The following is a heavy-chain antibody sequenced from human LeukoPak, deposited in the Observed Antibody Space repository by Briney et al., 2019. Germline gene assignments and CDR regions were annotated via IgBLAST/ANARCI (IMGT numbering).Heavy chain of an antibody. CDR2: INHSGST. D-gene: IGHD7-27*01. CDR3: ARRVRPGNWASRYFDL. V-gene: IGHV4-34*01. Sequence: SETLSLTCAVYGGSFSGYYWSWIRQPPGKGLEWIGEINHSGSTNYNPSLKSRVTISVDTSKNQFSLKLSSVTAADTAVYYCARRVRPGNWASRYFDLWGRGTLVTVSS. CDR1: GGSFSGYY. J-gene: IGHJ2*01.